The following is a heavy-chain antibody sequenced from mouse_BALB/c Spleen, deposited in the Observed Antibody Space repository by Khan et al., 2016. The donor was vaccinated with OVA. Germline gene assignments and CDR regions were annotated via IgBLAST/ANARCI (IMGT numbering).Heavy chain of an antibody. J-gene: IGHJ2*01. D-gene: IGHD1-2*01. CDR1: GYSITSGYG. Sequence: QLGESGPGLVKPSQSLSLTCTVTGYSITSGYGWNWIRQFPGNKLEWMGYISYSGSTNYNPSLKSRISFTRDTSKNQFFLQLNSVTTEDKATYYCARTARIKYWGQGTTLTVSS. CDR2: ISYSGST. V-gene: IGHV3-2*02. CDR3: ARTARIKY.